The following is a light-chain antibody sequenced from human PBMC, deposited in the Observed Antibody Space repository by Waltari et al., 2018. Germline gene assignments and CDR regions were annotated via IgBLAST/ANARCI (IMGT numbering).Light chain of an antibody. CDR1: SSNIGTNY. CDR2: MNH. J-gene: IGLJ2*01. CDR3: AGWDDSLNGHIV. Sequence: QSVLTQPPSASGTPGQTVTISCSGSSSNIGTNYVYWYQQLPGTAPKLLLYMNHQRPSVVPHRVSGSRSGTSASLAISRLRSADQANYYCAGWDDSLNGHIVFGGGTKLTVL. V-gene: IGLV1-47*01.